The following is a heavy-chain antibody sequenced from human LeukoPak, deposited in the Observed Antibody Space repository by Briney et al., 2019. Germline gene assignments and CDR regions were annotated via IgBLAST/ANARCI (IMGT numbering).Heavy chain of an antibody. J-gene: IGHJ4*02. D-gene: IGHD4-17*01. CDR2: ISSSGGTT. CDR3: AKNFYGDYNVFFDY. Sequence: GGSLRLSCAASGFTFSSYVISWVRQAPGKGLEWVSAISSSGGTTYYADSVKGRFTISRDNSKNTLYLQMNSLRAEDTAVYYCAKNFYGDYNVFFDYWGQGTLVSVSS. CDR1: GFTFSSYV. V-gene: IGHV3-23*01.